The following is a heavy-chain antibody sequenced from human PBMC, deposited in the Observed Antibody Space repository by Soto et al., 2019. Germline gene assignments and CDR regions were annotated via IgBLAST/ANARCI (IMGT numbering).Heavy chain of an antibody. J-gene: IGHJ5*02. D-gene: IGHD3-9*01. CDR2: INHSGST. Sequence: QVQLQQWGAGLLKPSETLSLTCAVYGGSFSGYYWSWIRQPPGKGLEWIGEINHSGSTNYNPSLKSRVTISGETSKNQFSLKQSSVTAADTAVYYCARPLSPDYYDILTGYYHWGQGTLVTVSS. CDR3: ARPLSPDYYDILTGYYH. V-gene: IGHV4-34*01. CDR1: GGSFSGYY.